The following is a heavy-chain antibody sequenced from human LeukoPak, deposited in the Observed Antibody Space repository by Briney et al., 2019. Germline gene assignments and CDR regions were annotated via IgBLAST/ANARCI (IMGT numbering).Heavy chain of an antibody. V-gene: IGHV3-23*01. J-gene: IGHJ4*02. CDR2: ISGSGGST. CDR3: ASRFTNIVVVPAALDY. Sequence: PGGSLRLSCAASGFTFSSYAMSWVRQAPGNGLEWVSAISGSGGSTYYADSVRGRFTISRDNSKNTLYLQMNSLRDDDTAVYYCASRFTNIVVVPAALDYWGQGTLVTVSS. D-gene: IGHD2-2*01. CDR1: GFTFSSYA.